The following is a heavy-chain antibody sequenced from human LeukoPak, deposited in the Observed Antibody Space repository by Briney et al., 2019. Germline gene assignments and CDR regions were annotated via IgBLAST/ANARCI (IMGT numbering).Heavy chain of an antibody. CDR2: INHSGST. Sequence: SETLSLTCAVYGGSFSGYYWSWIRQPPGKGLKWIGEINHSGSTNYNPSLKSRVTISVDTSKNQFSLKLSSVTAADTAVYYCARGPGDFWSGYYYAFDIWGQGTMVTVSS. J-gene: IGHJ3*02. CDR3: ARGPGDFWSGYYYAFDI. V-gene: IGHV4-34*01. CDR1: GGSFSGYY. D-gene: IGHD3-3*01.